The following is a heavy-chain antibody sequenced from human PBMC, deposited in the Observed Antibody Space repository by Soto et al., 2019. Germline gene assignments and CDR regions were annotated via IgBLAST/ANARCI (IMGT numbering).Heavy chain of an antibody. CDR3: ARGPRITIFGVVIYSYYGKEV. V-gene: IGHV4-34*01. CDR1: GGSFSGHY. J-gene: IGHJ6*02. CDR2: INHSGST. Sequence: SETLSLTCAVYGGSFSGHYWSWIRQPPGKGLEWIGEINHSGSTNYNPSLKSRVTISVDTSKNQFSLKLSSVTAADTAVYYCARGPRITIFGVVIYSYYGKEVWGQGTTVT. D-gene: IGHD3-3*01.